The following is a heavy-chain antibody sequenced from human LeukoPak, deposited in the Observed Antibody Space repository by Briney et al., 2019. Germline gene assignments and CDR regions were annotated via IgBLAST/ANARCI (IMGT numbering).Heavy chain of an antibody. D-gene: IGHD2-15*01. CDR3: ARRRSCSGGRCYEDFDY. CDR2: IYPGDSDT. V-gene: IGHV5-51*01. CDR1: GSRFTSYW. J-gene: IGHJ4*02. Sequence: GESLKISCKGSGSRFTSYWVGWVRQMPGKGLEWMGIIYPGDSDTRYNPSFRGQVTISADKSISTAYLQWSSLKASDTAMYYCARRRSCSGGRCYEDFDYWGQGTLVTVSS.